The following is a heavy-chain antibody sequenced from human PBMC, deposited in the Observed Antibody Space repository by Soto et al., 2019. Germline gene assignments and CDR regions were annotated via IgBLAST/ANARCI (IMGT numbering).Heavy chain of an antibody. Sequence: PSETLSLTCSVSGGSISSYYWSWIRQPPGKGLEWIGYIYYTGSTNSNLSLKSRATISLDTSKNQFSLKLRSVTAADTAVYYCARPVVADYYFDYWGQGTLVTVSS. V-gene: IGHV4-59*08. CDR3: ARPVVADYYFDY. CDR2: IYYTGST. CDR1: GGSISSYY. D-gene: IGHD3-22*01. J-gene: IGHJ4*02.